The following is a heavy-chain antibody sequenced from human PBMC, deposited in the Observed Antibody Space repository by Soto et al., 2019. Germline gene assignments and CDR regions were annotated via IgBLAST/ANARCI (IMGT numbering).Heavy chain of an antibody. Sequence: QVQLVESGGGVVQPGRSLRLSCAASGFTFSSYGMHWVRQAPGKGLEWVAVISYDGSNKYYADSVKGRFTISRDNSKNTLYLQMNSLRAEDTAVYYCAKDLSGQGLVQGDYYCMDVWGQGTTVTVSS. CDR3: AKDLSGQGLVQGDYYCMDV. V-gene: IGHV3-30*18. CDR1: GFTFSSYG. CDR2: ISYDGSNK. J-gene: IGHJ6*02. D-gene: IGHD6-19*01.